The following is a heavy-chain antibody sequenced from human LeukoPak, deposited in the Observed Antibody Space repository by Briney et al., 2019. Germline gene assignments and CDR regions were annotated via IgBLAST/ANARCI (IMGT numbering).Heavy chain of an antibody. D-gene: IGHD5-18*01. CDR3: AKDDRIQTRRYSYNY. Sequence: GGSLRLSCAASGFTFDDSAMHWVRQAPGKGLEWVSGINWNSDTIGYADSVKGRFTISRDNSMNTLYLQMNSLRAEDTAVYYCAKDDRIQTRRYSYNYWGQGTLVTVSS. CDR2: INWNSDTI. J-gene: IGHJ4*02. V-gene: IGHV3-9*01. CDR1: GFTFDDSA.